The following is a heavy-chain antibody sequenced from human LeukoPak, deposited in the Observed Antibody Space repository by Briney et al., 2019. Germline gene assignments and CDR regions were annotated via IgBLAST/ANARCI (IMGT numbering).Heavy chain of an antibody. D-gene: IGHD6-13*01. V-gene: IGHV3-9*01. CDR2: ISWNSGSI. CDR1: GFTFDDYA. J-gene: IGHJ5*02. Sequence: PEGSLRLSCAASGFTFDDYAMHWVRQAPGKGPEWVSGISWNSGSIGYADSVKGRFTISRDNAKNSLYLQMNSLRAEDTALYYCAKEYSSSWYVPHGGRFDPWGQGTLDTVSS. CDR3: AKEYSSSWYVPHGGRFDP.